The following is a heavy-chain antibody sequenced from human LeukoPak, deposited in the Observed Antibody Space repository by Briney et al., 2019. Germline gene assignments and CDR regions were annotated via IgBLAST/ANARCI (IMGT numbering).Heavy chain of an antibody. D-gene: IGHD3-22*01. CDR1: GDTFSSYA. J-gene: IGHJ6*03. V-gene: IGHV1-69*06. CDR3: ARDQYSSGYSYYMDV. CDR2: IIPIFGTA. Sequence: SVKVSCKASGDTFSSYAISWVRQAPGQGLEWMGGIIPIFGTANYAQKFQGRVTITADKSTSTAYMELSSLRSEDTAVYYCARDQYSSGYSYYMDVWGKGTTVTVSS.